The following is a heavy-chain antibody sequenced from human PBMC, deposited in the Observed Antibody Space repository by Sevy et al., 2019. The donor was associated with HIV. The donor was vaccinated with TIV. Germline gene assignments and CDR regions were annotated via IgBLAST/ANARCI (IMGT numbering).Heavy chain of an antibody. V-gene: IGHV3-49*04. CDR1: GFTFGDYG. J-gene: IGHJ4*02. Sequence: GGSLRLSCTASGFTFGDYGLSWVRQAPGKGLEWIALLKRKCDGGTLDHAASVKGRFTISRDDSKNIAYLQMNDLQTEDSALYYSTRWKGSQSIFDYWGRGALVTVSS. CDR2: LKRKCDGGTL. CDR3: TRWKGSQSIFDY. D-gene: IGHD1-1*01.